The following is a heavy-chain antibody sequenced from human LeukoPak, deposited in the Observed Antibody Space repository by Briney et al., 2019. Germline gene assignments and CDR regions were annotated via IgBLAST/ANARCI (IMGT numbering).Heavy chain of an antibody. D-gene: IGHD3-22*01. Sequence: KPSETLSLTCGVYAGSLTNYFCHWIRQAPGQGLEWVGEISHGGIAKHNPSLKSRVTMSQDTSKRQFSLKMNSMTAADTGVYYCGIFMDVVPGTMSWGLGTLVTVSS. J-gene: IGHJ4*02. CDR2: ISHGGIA. V-gene: IGHV4-34*01. CDR3: GIFMDVVPGTMS. CDR1: AGSLTNYF.